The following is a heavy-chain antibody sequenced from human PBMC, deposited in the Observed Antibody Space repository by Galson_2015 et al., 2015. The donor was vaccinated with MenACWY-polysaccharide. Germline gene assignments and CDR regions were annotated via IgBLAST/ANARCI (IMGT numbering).Heavy chain of an antibody. CDR1: GYTFTSYD. V-gene: IGHV1-8*01. J-gene: IGHJ4*02. CDR3: AGTKAGTHYFDY. CDR2: MNPNSGNT. Sequence: SVKVSCKASGYTFTSYDINWVRQATGQGLEWMGWMNPNSGNTGYAQKFQGRVTMTRNTSISTAYMELSSLTSEDTAVYYCAGTKAGTHYFDYWGQGTLVTVSS. D-gene: IGHD6-19*01.